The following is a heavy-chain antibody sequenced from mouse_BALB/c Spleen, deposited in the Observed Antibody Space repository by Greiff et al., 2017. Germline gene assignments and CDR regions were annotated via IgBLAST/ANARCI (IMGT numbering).Heavy chain of an antibody. J-gene: IGHJ3*01. CDR3: ARRPFAD. CDR1: GFNIKDSS. V-gene: IGHV14-3*02. CDR2: IDPANGNT. Sequence: EVQLQQSGAELVKPGASVKLSCTASGFNIKDSSMHWVKQRPEQGLEWIGRIDPANGNTKYDPKFQGKATITADTSSNTAYVQLSSLTSEDTAGYYCARRPFADWGEGTPVTVSA.